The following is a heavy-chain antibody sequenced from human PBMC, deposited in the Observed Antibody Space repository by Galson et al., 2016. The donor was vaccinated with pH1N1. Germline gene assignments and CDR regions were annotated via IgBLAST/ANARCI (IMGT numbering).Heavy chain of an antibody. CDR1: GPTFTGYA. CDR2: ISISGDRI. CDR3: ATDGWTDVDSAIVIGDHFEY. J-gene: IGHJ4*02. V-gene: IGHV3-23*01. D-gene: IGHD5-18*01. Sequence: SLRLSCATSGPTFTGYAMSWVRQAPGKGLEWVSTISISGDRIYYADSVKGRFTISRDKSKPTLYLQMNSLRGEDTALYYCATDGWTDVDSAIVIGDHFEYLGQGALVTVSS.